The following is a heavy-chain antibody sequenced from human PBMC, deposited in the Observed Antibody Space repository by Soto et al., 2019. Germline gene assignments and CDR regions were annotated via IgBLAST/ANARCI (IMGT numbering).Heavy chain of an antibody. CDR1: GGSISSYY. J-gene: IGHJ4*02. D-gene: IGHD3-10*01. CDR3: ARDRRGVRGVTTFDY. Sequence: PSETLSLTCTVSGGSISSYYWSWIRQPAGKGLEWIGRIYTSGSTNYNPSLKSRVTMSVGTSKNQFSLKLSSVTAADTAVYYCARDRRGVRGVTTFDYWGQGTLVTVSS. CDR2: IYTSGST. V-gene: IGHV4-4*07.